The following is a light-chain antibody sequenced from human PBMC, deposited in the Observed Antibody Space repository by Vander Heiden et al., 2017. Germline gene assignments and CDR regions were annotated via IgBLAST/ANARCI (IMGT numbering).Light chain of an antibody. J-gene: IGLJ1*01. CDR1: SSDVGGYNY. CDR2: EVS. CDR3: SSYTSSSTLV. V-gene: IGLV2-14*01. Sequence: QSSLTQPASVSGSPVPSITISCTGTSSDVGGYNYVSWYQQHPGKAPKLMIYEVSNRPSGVSNRFSGSKSGNTASRTISGLQAEDEADYYCSSYTSSSTLVFGTGTKVTVL.